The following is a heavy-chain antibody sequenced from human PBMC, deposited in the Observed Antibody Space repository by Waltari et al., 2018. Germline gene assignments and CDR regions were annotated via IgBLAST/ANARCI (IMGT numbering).Heavy chain of an antibody. V-gene: IGHV1-18*01. J-gene: IGHJ4*02. CDR2: ISAYNGNT. D-gene: IGHD3-22*01. CDR3: ARDLTMIAPVIYYFDY. CDR1: GYTFTSNV. Sequence: QVQLVQSGAEVKKPGASVKVSCKASGYTFTSNVISWLRRAPGQGLEWMGWISAYNGNTNYAQKLQGRVTMTTDTSTSTAYMELRSLRSDDTAVYYCARDLTMIAPVIYYFDYWGQGTLVTVSS.